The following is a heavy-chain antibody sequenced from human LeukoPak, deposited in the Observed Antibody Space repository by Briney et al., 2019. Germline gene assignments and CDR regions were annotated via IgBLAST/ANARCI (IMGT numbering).Heavy chain of an antibody. CDR2: ISSSSSYI. CDR3: ARLQRGYDFWNPVTPPNAFDI. CDR1: GFTFSSYS. D-gene: IGHD3-3*01. V-gene: IGHV3-21*01. Sequence: GGSLRLSCAASGFTFSSYSMNWVRQAPGKGLEWVSSISSSSSYIYYADSVKGRFTISRDNAKNSLYLQMNSLRAEDTAVYYCARLQRGYDFWNPVTPPNAFDIWGQGTMVTVSS. J-gene: IGHJ3*02.